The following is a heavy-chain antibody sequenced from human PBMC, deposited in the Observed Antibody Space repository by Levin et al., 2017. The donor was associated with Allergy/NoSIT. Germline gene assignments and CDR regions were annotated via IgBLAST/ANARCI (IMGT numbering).Heavy chain of an antibody. J-gene: IGHJ4*02. CDR3: ARGTVVVPAATLF. CDR2: INPNSGGT. V-gene: IGHV1-2*02. D-gene: IGHD2-2*01. Sequence: TGGSLRLSCKASGSTFTGYYMHWVRQAPGQGLEWMGWINPNSGGTNYAQKFQGRVTMTRETSISTAYMELSRLRSDDTAVYYCARGTVVVPAATLFWGQGTLVTVSS. CDR1: GSTFTGYY.